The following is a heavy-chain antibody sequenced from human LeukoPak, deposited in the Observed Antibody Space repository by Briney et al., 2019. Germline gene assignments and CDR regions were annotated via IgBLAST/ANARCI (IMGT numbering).Heavy chain of an antibody. CDR1: GYTFTSYG. CDR3: TLYNH. J-gene: IGHJ4*02. CDR2: ISAYNGNT. Sequence: ASVKVSCKASGYTFTSYGISWVRQAPGQGLEWMGWISAYNGNTNYAQKLQGRVTMTTDTSASTAYIELSSLKSEDMAVYYCTLYNHWGQGTLVTVSS. D-gene: IGHD3-16*01. V-gene: IGHV1-18*03.